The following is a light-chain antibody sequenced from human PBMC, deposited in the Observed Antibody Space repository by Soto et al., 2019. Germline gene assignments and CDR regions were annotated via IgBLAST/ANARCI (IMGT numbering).Light chain of an antibody. CDR3: QQYNLHSPAT. CDR2: DVS. J-gene: IGKJ1*01. Sequence: DIQMTQSPSSLSASVGDRVTITCRASQNIGRWLAWYQQKPGKAPKLMIYDVSTLISGVPSRFSGSGAGTEFTLNISSLQPDDFPTYYCQQYNLHSPATFGPGTLVEIK. CDR1: QNIGRW. V-gene: IGKV1-5*01.